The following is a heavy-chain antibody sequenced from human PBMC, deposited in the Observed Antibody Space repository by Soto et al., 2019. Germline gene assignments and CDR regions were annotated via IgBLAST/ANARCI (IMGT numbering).Heavy chain of an antibody. J-gene: IGHJ4*02. CDR1: GFTFNTYA. Sequence: HPGGSLRLSCAAPGFTFNTYAMSWVRQAPGKGLEWVSTISDSGGRTYYTASVKGRFTISRDNSKNTLYLLMNSLSAEDTALYYCAKFHGSGTYYNFPDYWGQGTLVTVSS. V-gene: IGHV3-23*01. CDR3: AKFHGSGTYYNFPDY. D-gene: IGHD3-10*01. CDR2: ISDSGGRT.